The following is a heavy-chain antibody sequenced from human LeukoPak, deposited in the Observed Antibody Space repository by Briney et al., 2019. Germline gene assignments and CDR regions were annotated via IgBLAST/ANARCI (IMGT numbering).Heavy chain of an antibody. CDR1: GYTFTGYY. CDR2: INPNSGGT. V-gene: IGHV1-2*02. J-gene: IGHJ6*03. D-gene: IGHD2-2*02. CDR3: ARDHCSSTSCYMYYYYYMDV. Sequence: ASVKVSCKASGYTFTGYYMHWVRQAPGQGLEWMGCINPNSGGTNYAQKFQGRVTMTRDTSISTAYMELSRLRSDDTAVYYCARDHCSSTSCYMYYYYYMDVWGKGTTVTVSS.